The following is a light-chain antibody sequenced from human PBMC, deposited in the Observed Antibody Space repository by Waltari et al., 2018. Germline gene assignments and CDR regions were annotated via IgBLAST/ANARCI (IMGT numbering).Light chain of an antibody. Sequence: EIIMTQSPANLSLSPGERATLSCRASQSVTNNLAWYQQKPGQAPRLLIYGASTRATSIPARISGSGSGTEFTLTISSLQSEDFAFYYCQQYNNWPLTFGGGTKVEIK. CDR1: QSVTNN. J-gene: IGKJ4*01. CDR2: GAS. CDR3: QQYNNWPLT. V-gene: IGKV3-15*01.